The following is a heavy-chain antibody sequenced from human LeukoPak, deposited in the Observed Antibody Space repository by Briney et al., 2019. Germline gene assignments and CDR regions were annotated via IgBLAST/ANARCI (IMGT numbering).Heavy chain of an antibody. V-gene: IGHV3-30*04. CDR1: GFTFSSYA. CDR2: ISYDGSNK. J-gene: IGHJ4*02. CDR3: ASPLTGRGLSLKCYFDY. D-gene: IGHD3-9*01. Sequence: GRSLRLSCAASGFTFSSYAMHWVRQAPGKGLEWVAVISYDGSNKYYADSVKGRFTISRDNSKNTLYLQMNSLRAEDTAVYYCASPLTGRGLSLKCYFDYWGQGTLVTVSS.